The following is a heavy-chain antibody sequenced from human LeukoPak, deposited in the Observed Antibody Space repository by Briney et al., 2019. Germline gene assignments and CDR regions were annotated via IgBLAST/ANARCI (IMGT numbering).Heavy chain of an antibody. Sequence: GASVKVSYKTSGYPFTKWEINWVRQAAGQGLEWLGWVHPDSGNTYYAQRFRGRVTMSRDTSTTTAYMELSGLRSNDTAVYFCATGPRNDPWGQGTLVTVSS. CDR3: ATGPRNDP. CDR2: VHPDSGNT. CDR1: GYPFTKWE. V-gene: IGHV1-8*01. J-gene: IGHJ5*02. D-gene: IGHD1-14*01.